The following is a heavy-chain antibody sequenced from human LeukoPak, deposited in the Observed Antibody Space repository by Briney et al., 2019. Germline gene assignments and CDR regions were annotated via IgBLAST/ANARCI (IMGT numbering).Heavy chain of an antibody. CDR3: ARDGPYYDFWSGYTDGMDV. CDR1: GFTFSSYG. D-gene: IGHD3-3*01. V-gene: IGHV3-33*01. CDR2: IWYDGSNK. Sequence: PGGSLRLSCAASGFTFSSYGMHWVGQAPGKGLEWVAVIWYDGSNKYYADSVKGRFTISRDNSKNTLYLQMNSLRAEDTAVYYCARDGPYYDFWSGYTDGMDVWGQGTTVTVSS. J-gene: IGHJ6*02.